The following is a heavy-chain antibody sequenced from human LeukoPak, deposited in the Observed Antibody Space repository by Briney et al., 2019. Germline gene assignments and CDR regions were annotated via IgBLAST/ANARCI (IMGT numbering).Heavy chain of an antibody. V-gene: IGHV1-18*01. CDR3: ASSVAARYYYYMDV. D-gene: IGHD2-15*01. CDR1: GYTFTSYG. J-gene: IGHJ6*03. CDR2: ISAYNGNT. Sequence: ASVKVSCKASGYTFTSYGISWVRQAPGQGLEWMGWISAYNGNTNYAQKLQGRVTMTTDTSTSTAYMELRSLRSDDTAVYYCASSVAARYYYYMDVWGKGTTVTVSS.